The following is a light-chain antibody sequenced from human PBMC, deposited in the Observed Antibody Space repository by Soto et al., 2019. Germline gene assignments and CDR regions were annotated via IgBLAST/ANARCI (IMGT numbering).Light chain of an antibody. V-gene: IGLV2-14*01. Sequence: QSALTQPASVSGSPGQSITISCTGTSGDVGGHNHVSWYQQHPGKAPRLIIYEVSDRPSGVSNRFSGSKSGNTASLTISGLQAEDEADYYCTSPSASGVFGTGPKVTVL. CDR2: EVS. CDR3: TSPSASGV. J-gene: IGLJ1*01. CDR1: SGDVGGHNH.